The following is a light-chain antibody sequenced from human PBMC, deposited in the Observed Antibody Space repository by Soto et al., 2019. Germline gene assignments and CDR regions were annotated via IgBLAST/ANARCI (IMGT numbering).Light chain of an antibody. CDR3: QQYNNWPSWT. Sequence: EIVLTQSPGTLSLSPGERATLSCRASQSVSSSYLAWYQQKSGQAPRLLIYGASSRATGIPDRFSGSGSGTDFTLTISRLEPEDFAVYYCQQYNNWPSWTFGQGTKVDIK. V-gene: IGKV3-20*01. CDR1: QSVSSSY. CDR2: GAS. J-gene: IGKJ1*01.